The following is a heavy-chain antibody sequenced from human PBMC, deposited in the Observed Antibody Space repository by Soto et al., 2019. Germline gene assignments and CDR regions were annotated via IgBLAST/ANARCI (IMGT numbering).Heavy chain of an antibody. CDR3: ARGKVGATRNDAFGI. J-gene: IGHJ3*02. CDR2: IYYSGST. CDR1: GGSISSYY. V-gene: IGHV4-59*01. D-gene: IGHD1-26*01. Sequence: PSETLSLTCTVSGGSISSYYWSWIRQPPGKGLEWIGYIYYSGSTNYNPSLKSRVTISADTSKNQFSLKLSSVTAADTAVYYCARGKVGATRNDAFGIWGQGTMVTVSS.